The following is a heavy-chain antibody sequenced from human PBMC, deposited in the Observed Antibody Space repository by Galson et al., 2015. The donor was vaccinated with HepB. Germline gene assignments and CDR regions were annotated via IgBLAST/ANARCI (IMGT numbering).Heavy chain of an antibody. CDR2: INPSGGST. CDR1: GYTFTSYY. Sequence: SVKVSCKASGYTFTSYYMHWVRQAPGQGLEWMGIINPSGGSTSYAQKFQGRVTMTRDTSTSTVYMELSSLRSEDTAVYYCARSPDYDYVWGEYGGYWGQGTLVTVSS. V-gene: IGHV1-46*01. J-gene: IGHJ4*02. CDR3: ARSPDYDYVWGEYGGY. D-gene: IGHD3-16*01.